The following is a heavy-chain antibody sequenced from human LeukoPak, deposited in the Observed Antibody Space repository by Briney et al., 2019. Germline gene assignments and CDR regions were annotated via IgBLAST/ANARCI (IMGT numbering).Heavy chain of an antibody. J-gene: IGHJ3*02. Sequence: GGSLRLSCAASGFTVSSNYMGWVRQAPGKGLEWVSVIYSGGFTSYADSVKGRFTISRDSSKNTLYLQMNSLRAEDTAVYLCYGIRLGDGFDIWGQRTMVIVSS. CDR3: YGIRLGDGFDI. V-gene: IGHV3-53*01. D-gene: IGHD3-16*01. CDR2: IYSGGFT. CDR1: GFTVSSNY.